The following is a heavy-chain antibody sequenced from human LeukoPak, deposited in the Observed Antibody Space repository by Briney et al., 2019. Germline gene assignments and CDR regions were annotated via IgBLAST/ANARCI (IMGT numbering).Heavy chain of an antibody. J-gene: IGHJ4*02. V-gene: IGHV3-30*04. CDR1: GFTFSSYA. D-gene: IGHD3-16*01. Sequence: GGSLRLSCAASGFTFSSYAMHWVRQAPGKGLEWVAVISYDGSNKYYADSVKGRFTISRDNAKNSLYLQMNTLRADDTAVYYCARDGFGTGSNWGQGTLVTVSS. CDR3: ARDGFGTGSN. CDR2: ISYDGSNK.